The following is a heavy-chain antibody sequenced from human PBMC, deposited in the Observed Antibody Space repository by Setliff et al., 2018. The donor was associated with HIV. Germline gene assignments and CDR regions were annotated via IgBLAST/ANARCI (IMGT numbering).Heavy chain of an antibody. V-gene: IGHV1-2*02. CDR2: INVNNDAT. CDR1: GYTFTDYY. CDR3: ARGPPIVVVPAALLTFDY. D-gene: IGHD2-2*01. J-gene: IGHJ4*02. Sequence: ASVKVSCKASGYTFTDYYIHWVRQAPGQGLEWMGWINVNNDATNYAQKFQGRVSMTRDTSISTAYRELRSLTSADTAVYYCARGPPIVVVPAALLTFDYWGQGTLVTVSS.